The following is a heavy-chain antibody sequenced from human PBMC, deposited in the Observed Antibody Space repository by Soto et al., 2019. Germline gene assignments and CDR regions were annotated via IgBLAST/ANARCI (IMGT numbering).Heavy chain of an antibody. J-gene: IGHJ3*02. CDR3: ARRGDLDIVDANDAFDI. CDR1: GFTFSSYW. V-gene: IGHV3-74*01. Sequence: GGSLRLSCAASGFTFSSYWMHWVRQAPGKGLVWVSRINSDGSSTSYADSVKGRFTISRDNTKNTLYLQMNSLRAEDTAVYYCARRGDLDIVDANDAFDIWGQGTMVTVSS. CDR2: INSDGSST. D-gene: IGHD2-15*01.